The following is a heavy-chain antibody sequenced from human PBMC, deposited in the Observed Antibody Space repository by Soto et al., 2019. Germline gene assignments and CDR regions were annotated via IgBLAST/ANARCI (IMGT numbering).Heavy chain of an antibody. CDR1: GYTFTSYG. CDR2: ISAYNGNT. D-gene: IGHD6-13*01. Sequence: ASVKVSCKASGYTFTSYGISWVRQAPGQGLEWMGWISAYNGNTNYAQKLQGRVTMTTDTSTSTAYMELRSLRSDDTAVYYCARDLSPVGRQQLVQALDYWGQGTLVTVSS. V-gene: IGHV1-18*01. J-gene: IGHJ4*02. CDR3: ARDLSPVGRQQLVQALDY.